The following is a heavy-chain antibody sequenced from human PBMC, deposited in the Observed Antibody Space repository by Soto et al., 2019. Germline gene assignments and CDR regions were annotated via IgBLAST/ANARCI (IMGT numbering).Heavy chain of an antibody. D-gene: IGHD3-16*02. V-gene: IGHV3-49*03. J-gene: IGHJ4*02. CDR2: IRSKAYGGTT. Sequence: HPGGSLRLSCTASGFTFGDYAMSWFRQAPGKGLEWVGFIRSKAYGGTTEYAASVKGRFTISRDDSKSIAYLQMNSLKTEDTAVYYCTRDHEDYDYIWGSYRPWGQGTLVTVSS. CDR1: GFTFGDYA. CDR3: TRDHEDYDYIWGSYRP.